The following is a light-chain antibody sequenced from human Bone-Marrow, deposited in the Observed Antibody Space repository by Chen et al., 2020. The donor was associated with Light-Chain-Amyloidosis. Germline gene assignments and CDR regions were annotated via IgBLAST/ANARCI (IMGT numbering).Light chain of an antibody. CDR1: SSDVGGDNH. J-gene: IGLJ1*01. CDR3: SSYTITNTLV. Sequence: QSALPHPAPVSGSPGQPITISCTGTSSDVGGDNHVSWYQQHPDKAPKLMIYEVTNRPSWVPDRFSGSKSDNTASLTISGLQTEDEADYFCSSYTITNTLVFGSGTRVTVL. CDR2: EVT. V-gene: IGLV2-14*01.